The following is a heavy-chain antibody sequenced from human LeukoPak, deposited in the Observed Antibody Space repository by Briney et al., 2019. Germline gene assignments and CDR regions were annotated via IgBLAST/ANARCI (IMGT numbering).Heavy chain of an antibody. CDR3: ARVWGDYENFDY. Sequence: PSETLSLTCAVSGGSISSGYWWSWVRQPPGKGLEWIGEVFHSGSTNYNPSLKSRVSISVDKTENQFSLRLNSVTAADTAVYYCARVWGDYENFDYWGQGTLVTVSS. CDR1: GGSISSGYW. V-gene: IGHV4-4*02. CDR2: VFHSGST. D-gene: IGHD4-17*01. J-gene: IGHJ4*02.